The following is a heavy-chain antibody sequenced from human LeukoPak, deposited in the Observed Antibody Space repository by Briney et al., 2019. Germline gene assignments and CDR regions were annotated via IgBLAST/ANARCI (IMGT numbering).Heavy chain of an antibody. CDR3: ARDLRRDCSSTGCYEDY. Sequence: GGSLRLSCAASGFTFSSYSMNWVRQAPGKGLEWVSSISSSSSYIYYADSVKGRFTISRDNAKNSLYLQMNSLRAEDTAVYYCARDLRRDCSSTGCYEDYWGQGTLVTVSS. V-gene: IGHV3-21*01. J-gene: IGHJ4*02. CDR2: ISSSSSYI. CDR1: GFTFSSYS. D-gene: IGHD2-2*01.